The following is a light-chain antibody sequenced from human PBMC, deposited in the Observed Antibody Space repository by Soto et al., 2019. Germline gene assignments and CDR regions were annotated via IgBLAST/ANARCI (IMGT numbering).Light chain of an antibody. CDR1: SSDVGGYTY. CDR2: DVS. Sequence: SALTQPASVSGSPGQSTTISCTGTSSDVGGYTYVSWYQQHPGKAPKLMIYDVSNRPSGVSNRFSGSKSGNTASLTISGLQAEDEADYYCSSYTSSSTLVFGTGTKLTVL. CDR3: SSYTSSSTLV. J-gene: IGLJ1*01. V-gene: IGLV2-14*01.